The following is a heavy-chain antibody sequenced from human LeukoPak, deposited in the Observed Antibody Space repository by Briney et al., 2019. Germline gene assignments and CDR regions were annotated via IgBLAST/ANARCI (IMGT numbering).Heavy chain of an antibody. CDR1: GFTFSSYS. J-gene: IGHJ4*02. Sequence: GGSLRLSCAASGFTFSSYSMNWVRQAPGKGLGWLSFIGSSRHTIHYTDSVKGRSTISRDNAKNSLYLQMNSLRAEDTAVYYCARDVGVYGDYAILGYWGQGTLVTVSS. CDR3: ARDVGVYGDYAILGY. D-gene: IGHD4-17*01. V-gene: IGHV3-48*01. CDR2: IGSSRHTI.